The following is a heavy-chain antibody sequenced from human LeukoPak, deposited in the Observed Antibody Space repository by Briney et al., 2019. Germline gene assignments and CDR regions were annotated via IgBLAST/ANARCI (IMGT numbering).Heavy chain of an antibody. Sequence: SGGSLRLSCAASGFTFSSYAMSWVLQAPGKGLEWVSAISGSGGSTYYADSVKGRFTISRDNSKNTLYLQMNSLRAEDTAVYYCAKDSSKWLGNDYWGQGTLVTVSS. J-gene: IGHJ4*02. D-gene: IGHD6-19*01. CDR1: GFTFSSYA. CDR3: AKDSSKWLGNDY. V-gene: IGHV3-23*01. CDR2: ISGSGGST.